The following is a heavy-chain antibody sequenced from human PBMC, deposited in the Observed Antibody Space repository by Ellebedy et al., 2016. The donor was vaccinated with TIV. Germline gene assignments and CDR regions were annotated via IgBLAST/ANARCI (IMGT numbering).Heavy chain of an antibody. J-gene: IGHJ4*02. CDR3: ARTISSSASSGHFDY. V-gene: IGHV1-18*04. CDR2: ISGYNGNT. CDR1: GYTFTSYG. Sequence: AASVKVSCKASGYTFTSYGINWVRQAPGQGLEWMGWISGYNGNTDYAQKLQGRVTMTTDTSTSTAYMELRSLRSDDTAVYYCARTISSSASSGHFDYWGQGTLVTVSS. D-gene: IGHD3-10*01.